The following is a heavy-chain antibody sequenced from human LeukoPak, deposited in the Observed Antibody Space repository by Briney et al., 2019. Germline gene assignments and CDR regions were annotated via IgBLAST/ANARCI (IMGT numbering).Heavy chain of an antibody. CDR2: INAGRGNT. J-gene: IGHJ5*02. V-gene: IGHV1-3*01. CDR3: ATDTERLWFGELRA. Sequence: GASVKVSCKASGYTFTSYAIQWVRQAPGQRLEWMGWINAGRGNTKYSQKFQGRVTITRDTSASTAYMELSSLRSEDTAVYYCATDTERLWFGELRAWGQGTLVTVSS. D-gene: IGHD3-10*01. CDR1: GYTFTSYA.